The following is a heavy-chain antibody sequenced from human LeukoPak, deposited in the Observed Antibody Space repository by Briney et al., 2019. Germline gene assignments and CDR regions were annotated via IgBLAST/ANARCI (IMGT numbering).Heavy chain of an antibody. J-gene: IGHJ3*02. CDR2: IGTAGDT. CDR3: ARDSSGWRAFDI. D-gene: IGHD6-19*01. V-gene: IGHV3-13*04. Sequence: GGSLRLSCAASGFTFSGYDMHWVRQGTGNGLEWVSGIGTAGDTYYPGSVKGRFTISRENAKNSLYLQMNSLRAGDTAVYYCARDSSGWRAFDIWGQGTMVTVSS. CDR1: GFTFSGYD.